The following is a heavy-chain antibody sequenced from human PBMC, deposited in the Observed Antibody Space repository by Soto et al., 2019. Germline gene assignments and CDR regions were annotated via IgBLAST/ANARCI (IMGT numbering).Heavy chain of an antibody. D-gene: IGHD6-13*01. Sequence: PRESLKISCKGSGYSFSGYWISWVRQMPGKGLEWMGKIDPSESDTNYSPSFQGHVTISVDKSISTAYLQWSSLKASDTAMYYCTIAGYNSNWWAFDIWGQGTMVTVSS. CDR3: TIAGYNSNWWAFDI. CDR2: IDPSESDT. J-gene: IGHJ3*02. CDR1: GYSFSGYW. V-gene: IGHV5-10-1*01.